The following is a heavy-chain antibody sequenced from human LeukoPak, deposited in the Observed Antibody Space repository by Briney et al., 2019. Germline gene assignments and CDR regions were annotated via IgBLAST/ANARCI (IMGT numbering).Heavy chain of an antibody. V-gene: IGHV4-39*01. CDR1: GGSVTSGGFY. CDR2: IYYTGST. J-gene: IGHJ5*02. D-gene: IGHD3-10*01. CDR3: ARHSGSGSESRPFDP. Sequence: PLETLSLTCSVSGGSVTSGGFYWGWLRQPPGKGPEWIATIYYTGSTYYNPSLKSRVTISIDTPKNQFSLRMTSVTATDTAVYHCARHSGSGSESRPFDPWGQGTLVTVSS.